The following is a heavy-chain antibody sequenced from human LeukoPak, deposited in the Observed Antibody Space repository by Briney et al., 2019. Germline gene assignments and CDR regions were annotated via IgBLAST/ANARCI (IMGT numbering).Heavy chain of an antibody. Sequence: KPSETLSLTCSVSGHPISSYYWSWIRQPPGKGLEWIGYIYYSGSTKYNPSLKSRVTLLADTSKNQLFLKLSSVTAADTAVYYCARAKSGVAGFFDYWGQGALVTVSS. CDR1: GHPISSYY. CDR3: ARAKSGVAGFFDY. J-gene: IGHJ4*02. D-gene: IGHD6-19*01. CDR2: IYYSGST. V-gene: IGHV4-59*01.